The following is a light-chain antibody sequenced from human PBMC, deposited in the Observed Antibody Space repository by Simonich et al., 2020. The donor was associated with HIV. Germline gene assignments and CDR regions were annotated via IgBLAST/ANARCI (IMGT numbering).Light chain of an antibody. V-gene: IGKV2-28*01. Sequence: DIVMTQTPLSLSVIPGQPASISCRSSQSLLHSNGYNYLDWYLQKPGQSPQLLISLGSYRASGVPDRFSGIGSGTDFTLKISRVEAEDVGVYYCMQALQTPPTFGQGTKVEMK. CDR2: LGS. CDR1: QSLLHSNGYNY. CDR3: MQALQTPPT. J-gene: IGKJ1*01.